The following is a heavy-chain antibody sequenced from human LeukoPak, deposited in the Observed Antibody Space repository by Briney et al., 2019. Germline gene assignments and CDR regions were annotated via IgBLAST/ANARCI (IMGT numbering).Heavy chain of an antibody. V-gene: IGHV4-39*01. J-gene: IGHJ4*02. CDR3: ARLGAAAGTPTSPVYRRVYYFDY. CDR2: IYYSGST. Sequence: PSETLSLTCTVSGVSIISSNSYWGWIRQPPGKGLEWIGSIYYSGSTYYNPSLKSRVTISIDTSANLFSLKLNSVTAADTAFYYCARLGAAAGTPTSPVYRRVYYFDYWGQGTLVTVSS. CDR1: GVSIISSNSY. D-gene: IGHD6-13*01.